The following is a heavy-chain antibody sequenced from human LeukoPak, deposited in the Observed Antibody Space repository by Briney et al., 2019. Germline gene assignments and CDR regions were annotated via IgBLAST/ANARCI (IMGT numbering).Heavy chain of an antibody. CDR3: AREMATIGNYFDY. CDR1: GGTFSSYA. CDR2: IIPILGIA. V-gene: IGHV1-69*04. Sequence: SVNVSCKASGGTFSSYAISWVRQAPGQGLEWMGRIIPILGIANYAQKFQGRVTITADKSTSTAYMELSSLRSEDTAVYYCAREMATIGNYFDYWGQGTLVTVSS. J-gene: IGHJ4*02. D-gene: IGHD5-24*01.